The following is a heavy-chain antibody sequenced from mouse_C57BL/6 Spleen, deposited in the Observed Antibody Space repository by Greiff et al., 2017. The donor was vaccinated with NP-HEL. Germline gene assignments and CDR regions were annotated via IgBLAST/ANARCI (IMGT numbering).Heavy chain of an antibody. CDR3: TRSYPNIYYFDY. D-gene: IGHD4-1*01. J-gene: IGHJ2*01. CDR1: GYSFTSYY. Sequence: VQLVEPGPELVKPGASVKISCKASGYSFTSYYIHWVKQRPGQGLEWIGWIYPGSGNTKYNEKFKGKATLTADKSSSTAYMQLSSLTSEDAAVYCCTRSYPNIYYFDYWGQGTILTVSA. V-gene: IGHV1-66*01. CDR2: IYPGSGNT.